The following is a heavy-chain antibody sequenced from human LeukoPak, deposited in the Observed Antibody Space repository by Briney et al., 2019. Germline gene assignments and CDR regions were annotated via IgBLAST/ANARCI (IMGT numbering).Heavy chain of an antibody. CDR3: AKDLSGSRGYYWGLDF. CDR2: ISGSGGST. CDR1: GFTFSSYA. D-gene: IGHD3-10*01. J-gene: IGHJ6*02. V-gene: IGHV3-23*01. Sequence: GGSLRLSCAASGFTFSSYAMSWVRQAPGKGLEWVSAISGSGGSTYYADSVKGRFTISRDNSTITLYLQMNSLRAEDTAVYYCAKDLSGSRGYYWGLDFWGQGTTVTVSS.